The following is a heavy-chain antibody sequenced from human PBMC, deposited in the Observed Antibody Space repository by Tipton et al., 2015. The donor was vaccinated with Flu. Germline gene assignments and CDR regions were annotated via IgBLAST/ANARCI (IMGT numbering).Heavy chain of an antibody. CDR1: GGSISSYY. CDR2: IYYSGST. Sequence: TLSLTCTVSGGSISSYYWSWIRQPPGKGLEWIGYIYYSGSTNYNPSLKSRVTISVDTSKNQFSLKLSSVTAADTAVYYCARDDWNYDDYYYYGMDVWGQGTPVTVSS. D-gene: IGHD1-7*01. V-gene: IGHV4-59*01. CDR3: ARDDWNYDDYYYYGMDV. J-gene: IGHJ6*02.